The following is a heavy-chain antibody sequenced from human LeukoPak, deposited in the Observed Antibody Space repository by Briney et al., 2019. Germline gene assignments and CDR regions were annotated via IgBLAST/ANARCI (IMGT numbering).Heavy chain of an antibody. D-gene: IGHD3-10*01. CDR1: GGSVSSASYY. Sequence: SETLSLTCTVSGGSVSSASYYWNWIRQPAGEGLEWIGSIYHSGSTYYNPSLKSRVTISVDTSKNQFSLKLSSVTAADTAVYYCARGVVRGATPFDYWGQGTLVTVSS. CDR3: ARGVVRGATPFDY. J-gene: IGHJ4*02. CDR2: IYHSGST. V-gene: IGHV4-61*10.